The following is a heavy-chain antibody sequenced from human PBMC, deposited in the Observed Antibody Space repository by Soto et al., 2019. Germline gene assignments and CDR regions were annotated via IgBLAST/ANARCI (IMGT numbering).Heavy chain of an antibody. CDR1: GVSISSYY. CDR3: ARHTPAISISDH. Sequence: SETLSLTCTVSGVSISSYYWSWIRQPPGKGLEWIGYIYYSGSTNYNPSLKSRVTISVDTSKNQFSLKLSSVTAADTAVYYCARHTPAISISDHWGQGTLVTVSS. J-gene: IGHJ4*02. D-gene: IGHD2-15*01. CDR2: IYYSGST. V-gene: IGHV4-59*08.